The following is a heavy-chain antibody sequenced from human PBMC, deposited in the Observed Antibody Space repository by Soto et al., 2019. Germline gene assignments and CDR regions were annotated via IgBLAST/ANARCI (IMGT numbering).Heavy chain of an antibody. CDR2: IYSGGST. CDR3: ARELRTGDLSAFDI. Sequence: EVQLVETGGGLIQPGGSLRLSCAASGFTVSSNYMSWVRQAPGKGLEWVSVIYSGGSTYYADSVKGRFNISRDNSKNTLYLQMNSRRAEDTAVYYCARELRTGDLSAFDIWGQGTMVTVSS. D-gene: IGHD2-21*01. V-gene: IGHV3-53*02. CDR1: GFTVSSNY. J-gene: IGHJ3*02.